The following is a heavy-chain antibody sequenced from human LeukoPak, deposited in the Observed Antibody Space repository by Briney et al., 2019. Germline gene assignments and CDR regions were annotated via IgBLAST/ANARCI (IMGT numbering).Heavy chain of an antibody. Sequence: GGSLRLSCVASGFTFNNSWMHWVRQAPGKGLVWVSRINIDASTTSYADSVKGRFTTSRDNAKNTLFLQMNSLRAEDTAVYYCARDPTYYFGSGTIDDWRRGTLVTVSS. D-gene: IGHD3-10*01. CDR3: ARDPTYYFGSGTIDD. J-gene: IGHJ4*02. CDR2: INIDASTT. V-gene: IGHV3-74*01. CDR1: GFTFNNSW.